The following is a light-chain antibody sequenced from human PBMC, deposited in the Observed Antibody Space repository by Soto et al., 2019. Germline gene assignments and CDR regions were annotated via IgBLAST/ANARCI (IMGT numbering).Light chain of an antibody. CDR3: MQGTHWPIT. CDR2: KVS. CDR1: QSLVHSDGIAY. V-gene: IGKV2-30*02. J-gene: IGKJ5*01. Sequence: DFLMTQSPLSLSVTLGQPASISCRSNQSLVHSDGIAYFSWFQQRPGRSPRRLIYKVSNRDSGVPARFSGSGSGTDFALKISRVEAEDVGVYYCMQGTHWPITFGQGTRLEIK.